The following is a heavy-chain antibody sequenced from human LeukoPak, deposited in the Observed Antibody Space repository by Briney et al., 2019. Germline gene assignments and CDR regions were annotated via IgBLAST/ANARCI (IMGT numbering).Heavy chain of an antibody. D-gene: IGHD2-2*01. J-gene: IGHJ5*02. Sequence: ASVKVSCKASGYTFTGYYMHWVRQAPGQGLEWMGWINPNSGGTDYAQKFQGRVTMTRDTSISTAYMELSRLRSDDTAVYYCARGRGVVVPAAMGWFDPWGQGTLVTVSS. CDR1: GYTFTGYY. CDR3: ARGRGVVVPAAMGWFDP. V-gene: IGHV1-2*02. CDR2: INPNSGGT.